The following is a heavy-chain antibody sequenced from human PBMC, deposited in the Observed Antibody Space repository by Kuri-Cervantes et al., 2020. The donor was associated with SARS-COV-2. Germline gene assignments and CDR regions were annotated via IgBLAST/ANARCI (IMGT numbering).Heavy chain of an antibody. V-gene: IGHV1-3*01. D-gene: IGHD1-26*01. Sequence: ASVKVSCKASGYTFTSYAMHWVRQAPGQRLEWMGWINAGNGNTKYSQKFQGRVTITRDTSASTAYMELSSLRSEDTVVYYCARAGGGIVGANHFDYWGQGTLVTASS. CDR2: INAGNGNT. CDR3: ARAGGGIVGANHFDY. J-gene: IGHJ4*02. CDR1: GYTFTSYA.